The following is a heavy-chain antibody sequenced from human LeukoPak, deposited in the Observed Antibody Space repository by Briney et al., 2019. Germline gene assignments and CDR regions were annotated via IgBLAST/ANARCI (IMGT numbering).Heavy chain of an antibody. V-gene: IGHV3-66*01. CDR1: GFTVSSNY. CDR2: IYSGGST. Sequence: GGSLRLSCAASGFTVSSNYMSWVRQAPGKGLAWVSVIYSGGSTYYADSVKGRFTISRDNSKNTLNLQMNSLRAEDTAVYYCANGQQLVLDAFDIWGQGTMVTVSS. J-gene: IGHJ3*02. CDR3: ANGQQLVLDAFDI. D-gene: IGHD6-13*01.